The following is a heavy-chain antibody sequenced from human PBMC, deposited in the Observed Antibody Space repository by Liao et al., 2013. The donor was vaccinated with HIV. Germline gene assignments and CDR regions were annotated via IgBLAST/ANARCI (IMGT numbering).Heavy chain of an antibody. D-gene: IGHD3-16*01. Sequence: QVQLQESGPGLVKPSQTLSLTCTVSGASISSGNYYWSWIRQPAGKGLEWIGRIFTSGSTNYNPSLKSRVTISLDTSKNQFSLQLTSVTAADTAVYYCARLGVRIVLGLADYWGQGTLVTVSA. J-gene: IGHJ4*02. CDR3: ARLGVRIVLGLADY. V-gene: IGHV4-61*02. CDR1: GASISSGNYY. CDR2: IFTSGST.